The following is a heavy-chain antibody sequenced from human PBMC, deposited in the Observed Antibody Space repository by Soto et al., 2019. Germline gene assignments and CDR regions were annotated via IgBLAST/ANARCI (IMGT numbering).Heavy chain of an antibody. CDR3: ARGQRSYYDFWSGYYKGNWFDP. J-gene: IGHJ5*02. V-gene: IGHV1-8*01. CDR2: MNPNSGNT. Sequence: ASVKVSCKASGYTFTSYDINWVRQATGQGLEWMGWMNPNSGNTGYAQKFQGRGTMTRNTSISTAYMELGSLRSEDTAVYYCARGQRSYYDFWSGYYKGNWFDPWGQGTLVTVSS. CDR1: GYTFTSYD. D-gene: IGHD3-3*01.